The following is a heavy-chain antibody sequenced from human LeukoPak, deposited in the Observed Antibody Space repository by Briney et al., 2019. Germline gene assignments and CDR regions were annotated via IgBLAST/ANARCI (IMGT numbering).Heavy chain of an antibody. J-gene: IGHJ4*02. V-gene: IGHV1-2*02. D-gene: IGHD1-20*01. CDR1: GYTFADYS. CDR2: INPTNGRT. Sequence: ATVRVSCKASGYTFADYSIHWVRQAPGQGLEWMGWINPTNGRTKYAEKFQGRVTMARDKSINTAFMELSRLNSDDTAIYFCAKDLGGSTFNWNDFDYWGQGTLVTVS. CDR3: AKDLGGSTFNWNDFDY.